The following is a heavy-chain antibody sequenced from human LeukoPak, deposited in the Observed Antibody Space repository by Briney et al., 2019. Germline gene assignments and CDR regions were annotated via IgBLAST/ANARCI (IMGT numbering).Heavy chain of an antibody. J-gene: IGHJ4*02. V-gene: IGHV4-39*07. D-gene: IGHD4-17*01. Sequence: PSETLSLTCIVSGGSISSSIYYWAWVRQPPGKGLEWIGTVFYNGATQYSPSLRSRVTISIDTSTNQFSLKLTSVTAADTALYYCARQPNYGDYFDYWGQGTLVTVSS. CDR3: ARQPNYGDYFDY. CDR2: VFYNGAT. CDR1: GGSISSSIYY.